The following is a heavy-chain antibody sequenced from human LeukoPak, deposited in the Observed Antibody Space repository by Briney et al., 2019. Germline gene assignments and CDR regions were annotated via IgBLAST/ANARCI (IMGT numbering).Heavy chain of an antibody. Sequence: SETLSLTCTVSGDSISTYYWNWIRQPPGKGLEWIGYIYHSGSTNYNPSLKSRVTISVDTSKNQFSLKLSSVTAADTAVYYCARSFSSSSFYFNYWGQGTLVTVSS. CDR1: GDSISTYY. CDR3: ARSFSSSSFYFNY. V-gene: IGHV4-59*01. D-gene: IGHD6-6*01. J-gene: IGHJ4*02. CDR2: IYHSGST.